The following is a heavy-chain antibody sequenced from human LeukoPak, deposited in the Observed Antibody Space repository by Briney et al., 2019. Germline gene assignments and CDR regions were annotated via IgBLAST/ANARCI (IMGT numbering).Heavy chain of an antibody. CDR2: ISWNSGSI. D-gene: IGHD3-10*01. Sequence: SLGLSCAASGFTFHDYAMHWVRQAPGKGLEWVSGISWNSGSIGYADSVKGRFTISRDNAENSLYLQMNSLRADDTALYYCAKALYGSDMDVWGQGTTVIVSS. CDR1: GFTFHDYA. J-gene: IGHJ6*02. V-gene: IGHV3-9*01. CDR3: AKALYGSDMDV.